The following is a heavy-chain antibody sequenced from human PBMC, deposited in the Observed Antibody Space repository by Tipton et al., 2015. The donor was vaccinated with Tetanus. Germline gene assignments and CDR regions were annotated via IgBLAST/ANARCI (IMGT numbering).Heavy chain of an antibody. Sequence: QVQLVQSGAEVKKPGASVKVSCKASGYTFTGYDMHWVRQATGQGLEWMGWINPNSRGTNYAQKFQGRVTMTRDMSISTAYMELRRLRSDDTAVYYCASGGGGNSVMDIWGQGTMVLVSS. CDR3: ASGGGGNSVMDI. D-gene: IGHD2/OR15-2a*01. CDR1: GYTFTGYD. J-gene: IGHJ3*02. V-gene: IGHV1-2*02. CDR2: INPNSRGT.